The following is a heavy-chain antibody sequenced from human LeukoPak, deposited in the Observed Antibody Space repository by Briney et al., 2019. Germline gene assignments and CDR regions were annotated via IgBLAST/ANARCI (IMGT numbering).Heavy chain of an antibody. V-gene: IGHV5-51*01. CDR1: GYSXTSYW. CDR2: IYPGDSDT. Sequence: ESLKISXKXSGYSXTSYWIGWVRQLPGKGLEWMGIIYPGDSDTRYSPSFQGQVTISADKSISTAYLQWSSLKASDTAIYYCARLGFLWLLDYWGQGPWSPSPQ. D-gene: IGHD3-3*02. J-gene: IGHJ4*02. CDR3: ARLGFLWLLDY.